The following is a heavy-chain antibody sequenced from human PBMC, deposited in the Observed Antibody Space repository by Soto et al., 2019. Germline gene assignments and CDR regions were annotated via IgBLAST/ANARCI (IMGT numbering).Heavy chain of an antibody. Sequence: PSETLSLTCAVYGGSFSGYYWSWIRQPPGKGLEWIGEINHSGSTNYNPSLKSRVTISVDTSKNQFSLKLSSVTAADTAVYYCGGSPRVVAATLNYYYGMDVWGQGTTVTVSS. V-gene: IGHV4-34*01. CDR3: GGSPRVVAATLNYYYGMDV. D-gene: IGHD2-15*01. J-gene: IGHJ6*02. CDR1: GGSFSGYY. CDR2: INHSGST.